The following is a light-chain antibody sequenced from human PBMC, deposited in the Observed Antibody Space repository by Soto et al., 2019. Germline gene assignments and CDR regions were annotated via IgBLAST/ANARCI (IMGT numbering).Light chain of an antibody. Sequence: DIQMTQSPSSLAASVGERVTITCRASQNIHSFLNWYQQKPGKAPQVLIYGGSALQSGVPSRFSGSGSGTDFTLTISSLHPEDFASYFCQQSYNIPFTFGPGTRVDI. CDR1: QNIHSF. V-gene: IGKV1-39*01. J-gene: IGKJ3*01. CDR2: GGS. CDR3: QQSYNIPFT.